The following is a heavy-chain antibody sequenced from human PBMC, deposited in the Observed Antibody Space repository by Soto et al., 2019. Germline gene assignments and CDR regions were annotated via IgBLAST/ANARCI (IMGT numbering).Heavy chain of an antibody. D-gene: IGHD2-21*02. V-gene: IGHV3-72*01. CDR1: GFTFSDYY. CDR2: IRNKANSYSR. CDR3: ARAGVTDHRYFEY. Sequence: PGGSLRLSCAASGFTFSDYYMDWVRQAPGKGLEWVGRIRNKANSYSREYAASVQGRFTILRDESKDSLYLQMNSLKAEDTAVYFCARAGVTDHRYFEYWGQGTLVTVSS. J-gene: IGHJ4*02.